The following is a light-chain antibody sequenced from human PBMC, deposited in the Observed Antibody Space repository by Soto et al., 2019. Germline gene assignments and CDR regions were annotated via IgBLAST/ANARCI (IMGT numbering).Light chain of an antibody. J-gene: IGKJ5*01. Sequence: EIVLTQSPRTLSLSPGERATLACRASQSVSSSYLAWYQHKPGQRPRLLIHAASTGAPGVPARFSGSWSGTDFTLTISSLEPDDFAVYYCQQRSNWPPITFGQGTRLENK. CDR2: AAS. CDR1: QSVSSSY. V-gene: IGKV3D-20*02. CDR3: QQRSNWPPIT.